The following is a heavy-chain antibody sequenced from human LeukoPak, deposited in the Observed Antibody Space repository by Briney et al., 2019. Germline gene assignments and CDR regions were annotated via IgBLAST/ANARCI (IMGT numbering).Heavy chain of an antibody. CDR2: IDNDGTNP. CDR1: GFAFSNER. CDR3: TKSDPPLPY. Sequence: GGSLRLSCAASGFAFSNERMHWVRQAPGMGLFWVSYIDNDGTNPTYVDSVKGRFTISRDNAKSTLYLHMNSLRPEDMGVYFCTKSDPPLPYWGQGTQVTVSS. J-gene: IGHJ4*02. V-gene: IGHV3-74*01.